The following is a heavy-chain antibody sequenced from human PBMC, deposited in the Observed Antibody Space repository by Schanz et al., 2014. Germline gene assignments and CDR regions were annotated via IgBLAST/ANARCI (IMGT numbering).Heavy chain of an antibody. V-gene: IGHV3-66*01. CDR2: IYSGIGA. Sequence: EGQLAESGGGLVQPGGSLRLSCAVSGFTVSSNHMSWVRQAPGKGLEWVSVIYSGIGAYYADSVKDRFTVSRDSGQNSVYLQMNSLRAGDTAVYHCARGTDWNLHYWGQGALVTVSS. D-gene: IGHD1-1*01. J-gene: IGHJ4*02. CDR1: GFTVSSNH. CDR3: ARGTDWNLHY.